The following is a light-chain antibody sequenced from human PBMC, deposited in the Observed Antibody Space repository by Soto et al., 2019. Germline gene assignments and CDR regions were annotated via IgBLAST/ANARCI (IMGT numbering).Light chain of an antibody. CDR2: AAS. CDR1: QGISNY. V-gene: IGKV1-12*01. CDR3: QQTNSFPYT. J-gene: IGKJ2*01. Sequence: DIQMTQSPSSLSASVGDIVTISFRASQGISNYLAWYQQKSGKAPKFLIYAASSLQSGVLSRFSGSGSGTDFTLTINSLQPEDFATYYCQQTNSFPYTFGQGTKVDI.